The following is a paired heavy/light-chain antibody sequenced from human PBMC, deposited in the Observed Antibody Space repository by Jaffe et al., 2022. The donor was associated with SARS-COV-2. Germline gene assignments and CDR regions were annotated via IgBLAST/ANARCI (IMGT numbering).Heavy chain of an antibody. V-gene: IGHV3-23*01. D-gene: IGHD2-2*01. CDR3: AKDLIPCSSTNCYEKGHDY. CDR1: GFSFSNYG. CDR2: ISGSGTNT. Sequence: EVQLLESGGGLVQPGGSLRLSCAASGFSFSNYGMRWVRQAPGKGLEWVSGISGSGTNTYYADSVKGRFTISRDNSKNTVYMQMNSLRAEDTAVYYCAKDLIPCSSTNCYEKGHDYWGQGTLVIVSS. J-gene: IGHJ4*02.
Light chain of an antibody. CDR2: AAS. Sequence: DIQMTQSPSSLSASLGDRVTITCRASQSINSYLNWYQQKPGKAPKLLIHAASTLQSGVPSRFSGSGSGTDFSLSISSLQPEDFATYYCQQTYTTPPTFGGGTKVEI. CDR1: QSINSY. CDR3: QQTYTTPPT. J-gene: IGKJ4*01. V-gene: IGKV1-39*01.